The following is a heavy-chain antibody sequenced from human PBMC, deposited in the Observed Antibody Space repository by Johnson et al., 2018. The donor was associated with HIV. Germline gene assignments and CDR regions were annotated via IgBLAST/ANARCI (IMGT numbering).Heavy chain of an antibody. CDR3: AKAYCPGCDTFDI. Sequence: VQLVESGGGLVQPGGSLRLSCAASGFTVSSNYLSWVRQAPGKGLEGVGSISYDGGKKYYADSVKDRFTISRDNSKNTVNLQMKSLRTEDSGVYYCAKAYCPGCDTFDIWGQGTMVTVSS. D-gene: IGHD2-21*01. CDR2: ISYDGGKK. V-gene: IGHV3-30*18. J-gene: IGHJ3*02. CDR1: GFTVSSNY.